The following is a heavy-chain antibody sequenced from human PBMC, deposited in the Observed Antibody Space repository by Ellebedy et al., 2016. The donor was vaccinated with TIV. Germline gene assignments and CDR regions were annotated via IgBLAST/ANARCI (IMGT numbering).Heavy chain of an antibody. D-gene: IGHD3-10*01. CDR1: GFTFSSYW. J-gene: IGHJ4*02. V-gene: IGHV3-7*03. Sequence: GESLKISCAASGFTFSSYWMSWVRQAPGKGLEWVANIKQDGSEKYYVDYVKGRFTISRDNAKNSLYLQMNSLRAEDTAVYYCARAPPQPYYYGSGSYYGAGDYWGQGTLVTVSS. CDR2: IKQDGSEK. CDR3: ARAPPQPYYYGSGSYYGAGDY.